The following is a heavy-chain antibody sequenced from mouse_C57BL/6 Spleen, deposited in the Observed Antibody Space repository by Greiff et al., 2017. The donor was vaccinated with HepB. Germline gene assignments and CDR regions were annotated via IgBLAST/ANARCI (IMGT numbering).Heavy chain of an antibody. CDR3: ARNRWLLRNYAMDY. CDR2: IWSGGST. Sequence: QVQLKESGPGLVQPSQSLSITCTVSGFSLTSYGVHWVRQSPGKGLEWRGVIWSGGSTDYNAAFISRLSISKDNSKSQVFFKMNSLQADDTAIYYCARNRWLLRNYAMDYWGQGTSVTVSS. D-gene: IGHD2-3*01. CDR1: GFSLTSYG. J-gene: IGHJ4*01. V-gene: IGHV2-2*01.